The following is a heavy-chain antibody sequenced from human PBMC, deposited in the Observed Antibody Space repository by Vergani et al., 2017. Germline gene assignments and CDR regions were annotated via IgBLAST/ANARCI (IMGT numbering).Heavy chain of an antibody. CDR3: ATKSCRILGWQIGYFME. CDR2: ISYDGTHK. D-gene: IGHD6-19*01. Sequence: QVHLAESGGGVVQPGRSLRLSCVVSGFTSSYYSMHWVRQAPGKGLEWVAVISYDGTHKYYADSVKGRFTISRDNSKSTLYLQMNSLRTEDTAVYYCATKSCRILGWQIGYFMEWGQGTLVTVSS. CDR1: GFTSSYYS. V-gene: IGHV3-30*03. J-gene: IGHJ1*01.